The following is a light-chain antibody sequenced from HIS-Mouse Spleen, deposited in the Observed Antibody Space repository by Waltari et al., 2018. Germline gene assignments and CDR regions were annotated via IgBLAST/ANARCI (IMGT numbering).Light chain of an antibody. V-gene: IGLV6-57*02. CDR3: QSYDSSNVV. CDR2: EDN. Sequence: NFMLTQPHSVSESPGKTVTISCTGSSGSIASNYVQWYQQRPGSAPTTVIYEDNQRPSGVPDPFSCSIDSSSNSASLTISGLKTEDEADYYCQSYDSSNVVFGGGTKLTVL. CDR1: SGSIASNY. J-gene: IGLJ2*01.